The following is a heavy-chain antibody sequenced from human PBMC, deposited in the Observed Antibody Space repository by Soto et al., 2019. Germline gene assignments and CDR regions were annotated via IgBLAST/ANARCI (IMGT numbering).Heavy chain of an antibody. V-gene: IGHV4-30-4*01. CDR2: IYHSGTT. Sequence: QVQLQESGPGLVKASQTLSLNCTVPGAPIGSGDFYWTWIRQTPGRGLEWIGNIYHSGTTSYNPSLGSRISTSIDTSKNVFSLSLASVPVADTAVYFCARDLLVFDSSGFHFWGRGILVSVAS. D-gene: IGHD3-22*01. CDR3: ARDLLVFDSSGFHF. CDR1: GAPIGSGDFY. J-gene: IGHJ5*01.